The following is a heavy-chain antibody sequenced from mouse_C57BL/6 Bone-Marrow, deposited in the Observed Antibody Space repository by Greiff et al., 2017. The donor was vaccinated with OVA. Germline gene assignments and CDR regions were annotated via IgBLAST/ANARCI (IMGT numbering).Heavy chain of an antibody. CDR2: IYPSDSET. J-gene: IGHJ3*01. Sequence: QVQLQQPGAELVRPGSSVKLSCKASGYTFTSYWMDWVKQRPGQGLEWIGNIYPSDSETQYNQKFKDKATLTVDKSSSTAYMQLSSLTSEDSAVYYCARYGTTVVAPFAYWGQGTLVTVSA. D-gene: IGHD1-1*01. V-gene: IGHV1-61*01. CDR3: ARYGTTVVAPFAY. CDR1: GYTFTSYW.